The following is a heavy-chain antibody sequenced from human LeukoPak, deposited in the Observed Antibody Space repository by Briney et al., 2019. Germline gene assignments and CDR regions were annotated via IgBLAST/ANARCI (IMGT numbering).Heavy chain of an antibody. CDR1: GYSISSGYY. CDR2: IYSGGST. Sequence: ETLSLTCTVSGYSISSGYYWGWIRQPPGKGLEWVSVIYSGGSTYYADSVKGRFTISRDNSKNTLYLQMNSLRAEDTAVYYCATPYDSSGYPDYWGQGTLVTVSS. V-gene: IGHV3-66*01. D-gene: IGHD3-22*01. J-gene: IGHJ4*02. CDR3: ATPYDSSGYPDY.